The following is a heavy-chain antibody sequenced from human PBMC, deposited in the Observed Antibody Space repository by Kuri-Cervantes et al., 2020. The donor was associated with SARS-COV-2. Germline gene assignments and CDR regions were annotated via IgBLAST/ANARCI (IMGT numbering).Heavy chain of an antibody. D-gene: IGHD6-19*01. CDR2: IYYSGTT. CDR1: GGSISSYY. CDR3: ARGNGAVATSGYWYFDL. Sequence: SETLSLTCTVSGGSISSYYGSWIRQPPGKGLEYIGYIYYSGTTNYNPSLKSRVTISVDTSKNQFSLKLSSVTAADTAVYFCARGNGAVATSGYWYFDLWGRGTLVTVSS. J-gene: IGHJ2*01. V-gene: IGHV4-59*01.